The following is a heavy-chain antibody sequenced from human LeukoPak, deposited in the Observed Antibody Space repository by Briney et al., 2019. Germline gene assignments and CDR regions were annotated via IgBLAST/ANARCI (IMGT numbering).Heavy chain of an antibody. CDR1: GFSLNRYG. Sequence: GGTVRLFCAACGFSLNRYGMHWVRQASGKGLEGVAVISYYGSNKYYGDFVKGPFTISRDNSKNTLYLQMSSLRAEDTAVYYCAIEDLHEAFDIWGQGTMVTVSS. J-gene: IGHJ3*02. CDR2: ISYYGSNK. D-gene: IGHD3/OR15-3a*01. V-gene: IGHV3-30*03. CDR3: AIEDLHEAFDI.